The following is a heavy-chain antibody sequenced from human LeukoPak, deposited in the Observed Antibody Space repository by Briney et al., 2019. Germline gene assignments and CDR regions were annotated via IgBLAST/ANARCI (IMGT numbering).Heavy chain of an antibody. CDR1: GYTHTELS. D-gene: IGHD3/OR15-3a*01. J-gene: IGHJ4*02. Sequence: ASVKVSCKVSGYTHTELSMRWVRQAPGKGLEGMGGFDPEDGEAIYAQKFQGRVTMTEDTSTDTAYMELSSLRSEDTAVYYCATGFTLGDFWTPYDYWGQGALVTVSS. CDR3: ATGFTLGDFWTPYDY. CDR2: FDPEDGEA. V-gene: IGHV1-24*01.